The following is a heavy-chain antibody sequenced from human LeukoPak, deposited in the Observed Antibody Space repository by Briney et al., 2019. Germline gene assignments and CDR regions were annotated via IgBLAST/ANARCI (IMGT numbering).Heavy chain of an antibody. V-gene: IGHV5-51*01. D-gene: IGHD5-18*01. Sequence: GESLKISCKGSGYSLTNYWIGWVRQMPGKGLEWMGIIYPGDSDTRYSPSSQGQVTISADKSISTAYLQWSSLRASDTAIYYCARSWVSGYGTGLDYWGQGTLVTVSS. CDR1: GYSLTNYW. CDR2: IYPGDSDT. J-gene: IGHJ4*02. CDR3: ARSWVSGYGTGLDY.